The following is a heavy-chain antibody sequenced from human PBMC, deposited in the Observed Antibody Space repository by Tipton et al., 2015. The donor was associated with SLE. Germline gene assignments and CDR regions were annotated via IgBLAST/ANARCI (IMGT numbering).Heavy chain of an antibody. Sequence: TLSLTCTVSGGSISSSSYYWGWIRQPPGKGLEWIGSIYTSGSTNYNPSLKSRVTISVDTSKNQFSLKLSSVTAADTAVYYCARGSCSGGVCYINYWGQGTLVTVSS. CDR3: ARGSCSGGVCYINY. J-gene: IGHJ4*02. CDR1: GGSISSSSYY. D-gene: IGHD2-8*02. V-gene: IGHV4-39*07. CDR2: IYTSGST.